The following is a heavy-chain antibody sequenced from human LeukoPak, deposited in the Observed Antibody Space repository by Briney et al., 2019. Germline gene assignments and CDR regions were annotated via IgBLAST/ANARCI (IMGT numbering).Heavy chain of an antibody. CDR2: ISVYNGNT. V-gene: IGHV1-18*01. D-gene: IGHD2-2*02. CDR1: GYTFANFG. J-gene: IGHJ4*02. CDR3: GRTCSSSSCYMVH. Sequence: ASVKVSCKASGYTFANFGITWVRQAPGQGLEWMGWISVYNGNTNYAQNLQGRVTLTTGTSTSTAYMELRSLRSDDTALYYCGRTCSSSSCYMVHWGQGTLVTVST.